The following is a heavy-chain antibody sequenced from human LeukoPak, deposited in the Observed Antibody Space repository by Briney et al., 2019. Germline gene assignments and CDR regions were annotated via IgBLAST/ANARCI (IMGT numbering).Heavy chain of an antibody. J-gene: IGHJ4*02. CDR3: AASIPTTVVIVG. CDR1: GFTFTSSA. D-gene: IGHD4-23*01. Sequence: SVKVSCKASGFTFTSSAMQWVRQARGQRLEWIGWIVVGGGNTNYAQKFQERVTITRDMSTSTAYMELSSLRSEDTAVYYCAASIPTTVVIVGWGQGTLVTVSS. V-gene: IGHV1-58*02. CDR2: IVVGGGNT.